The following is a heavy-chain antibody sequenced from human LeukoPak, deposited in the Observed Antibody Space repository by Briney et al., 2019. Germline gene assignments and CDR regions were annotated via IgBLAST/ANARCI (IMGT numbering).Heavy chain of an antibody. CDR3: ARSRVGIAAAGTGEFDI. V-gene: IGHV1-45*02. D-gene: IGHD6-13*01. Sequence: GASVKVSCKASGYTFTYRYLHWVRQAPGQALEWMGWITPFNGNTNYAQKFQDRVTITRDRSMSTAYMELSSLRSEDTAMYYCARSRVGIAAAGTGEFDIWGQGTMVTVSS. CDR1: GYTFTYRY. CDR2: ITPFNGNT. J-gene: IGHJ3*02.